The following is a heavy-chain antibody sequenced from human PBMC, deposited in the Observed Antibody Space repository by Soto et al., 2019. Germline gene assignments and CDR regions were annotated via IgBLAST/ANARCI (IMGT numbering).Heavy chain of an antibody. Sequence: EMQLLESGGGLVQPGGSLRLSCAASGFTFSSYAMTWVRQAPGQGLEWVSAVSASGDSTYYADSVKGRFTISRDNSQNTLYLQMNSLRAEDTALYYCAKDLGYCSSSSCLPSPTTFDYWGQGTLVTVSS. V-gene: IGHV3-23*01. CDR1: GFTFSSYA. CDR3: AKDLGYCSSSSCLPSPTTFDY. CDR2: VSASGDST. D-gene: IGHD2-2*01. J-gene: IGHJ4*02.